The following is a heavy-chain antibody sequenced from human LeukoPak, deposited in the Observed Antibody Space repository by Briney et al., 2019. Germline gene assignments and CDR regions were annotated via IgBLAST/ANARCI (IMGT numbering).Heavy chain of an antibody. CDR2: IYYSGST. J-gene: IGHJ3*02. V-gene: IGHV4-30-4*08. CDR1: GGSISSGDYY. CDR3: ARDLAPSGADAFDI. Sequence: SETLSLTCTASGGSISSGDYYWSWIRQPPGKGLEWIGYIYYSGSTYYNPSLKSRVTISVDTARNQFSLKLSSVTAADTAMYYCARDLAPSGADAFDIWGQGTMVTVSS. D-gene: IGHD1-14*01.